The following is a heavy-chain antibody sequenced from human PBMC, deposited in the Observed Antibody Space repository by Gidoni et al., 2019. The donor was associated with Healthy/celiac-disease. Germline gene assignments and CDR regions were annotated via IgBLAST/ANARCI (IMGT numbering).Heavy chain of an antibody. CDR2: ISGSGGRT. D-gene: IGHD3-10*01. Sequence: LEWVSAISGSGGRTYYADSVKGRFTISRDNSKNTLYLQMNHLRAEDTAVYYCVKGYGSGYGSGMDVWGQGTTVTVSS. J-gene: IGHJ6*02. CDR3: VKGYGSGYGSGMDV. V-gene: IGHV3-23*01.